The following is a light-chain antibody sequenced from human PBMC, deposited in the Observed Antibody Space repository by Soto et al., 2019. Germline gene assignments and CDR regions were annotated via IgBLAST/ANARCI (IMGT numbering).Light chain of an antibody. J-gene: IGKJ5*01. Sequence: IVMTQSPATLSVSPGERATLSCRAIQSVSSSYLAWYQQKPGQAPRLLIYGASTRATGIPARFSGSGSGTEFTLTISSLQSEDFAVYYCQQYNNWPPITFGQGTRLEIK. CDR3: QQYNNWPPIT. V-gene: IGKV3-15*01. CDR2: GAS. CDR1: QSVSSSY.